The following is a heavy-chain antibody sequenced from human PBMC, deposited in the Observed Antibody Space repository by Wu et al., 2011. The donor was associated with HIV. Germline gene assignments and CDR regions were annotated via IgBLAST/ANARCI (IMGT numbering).Heavy chain of an antibody. V-gene: IGHV1-2*02. CDR3: ARGTDSHYYYYYYMDV. D-gene: IGHD3-22*01. Sequence: QVQLVQSRLEVKKPGASVKVSCKASGYTFTGYYIHWVRQAPGQGLEWMGWINPDSGGTNYAQKFQGRVTMTRDTSITTAYMELSRLRSDDTAVYYCARGTDSHYYYYYYMDVWGKGTTVTVSS. J-gene: IGHJ6*03. CDR2: INPDSGGT. CDR1: GYTFTGYY.